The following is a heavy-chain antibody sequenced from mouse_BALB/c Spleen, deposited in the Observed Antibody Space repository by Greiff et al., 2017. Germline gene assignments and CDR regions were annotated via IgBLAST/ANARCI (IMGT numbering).Heavy chain of an antibody. V-gene: IGHV1-5*01. D-gene: IGHD1-2*01. CDR2: IYPGNSDT. J-gene: IGHJ3*01. CDR3: TRPTATWFAY. CDR1: GYTFTSYW. Sequence: EVQLQQSGTVLARPGASVKMSCKASGYTFTSYWMHWVKQRPGQGLEWIGAIYPGNSDTSYNQKFKGKAKLTAVTSTSTAYMELSSLTNEDSAVYYCTRPTATWFAYWGQGTLVTVSA.